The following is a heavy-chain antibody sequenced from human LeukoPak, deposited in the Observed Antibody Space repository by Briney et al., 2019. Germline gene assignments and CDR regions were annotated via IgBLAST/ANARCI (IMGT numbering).Heavy chain of an antibody. V-gene: IGHV3-53*01. CDR3: ARRGGDYYYGRDV. J-gene: IGHJ6*02. CDR2: IYSGGST. Sequence: GGSLRLSCAASGFTVSSNYMSWVRQAPGKGLEWVSVIYSGGSTYYADSVKGRFTISRDNSKNTLYLQMNSLRAEDTAVYYCARRGGDYYYGRDVWGQGPTVTVSS. CDR1: GFTVSSNY. D-gene: IGHD4-17*01.